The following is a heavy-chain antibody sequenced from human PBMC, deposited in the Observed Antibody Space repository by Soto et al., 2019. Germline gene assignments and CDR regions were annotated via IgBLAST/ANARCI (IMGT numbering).Heavy chain of an antibody. CDR1: GGSISSYY. D-gene: IGHD2-15*01. V-gene: IGHV4-59*01. J-gene: IGHJ6*02. CDR3: ARDSLVVAATPGDYYYYGMDV. Sequence: PSETLSLTCPVSGGSISSYYWSWIRQPPGKGLEWIGYIYYSGSTNYNPSLKSRVTISVDTSKNQFSLKLSSVTAADTAVYYCARDSLVVAATPGDYYYYGMDVWGQGTTVTSP. CDR2: IYYSGST.